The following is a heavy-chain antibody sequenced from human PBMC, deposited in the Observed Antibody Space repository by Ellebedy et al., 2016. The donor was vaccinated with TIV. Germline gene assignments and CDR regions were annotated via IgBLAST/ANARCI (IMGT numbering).Heavy chain of an antibody. J-gene: IGHJ6*02. D-gene: IGHD3-10*01. CDR2: IYYSGST. Sequence: SETLSLTCTVSGGSIGSYYWSWIRQPPGKGLEWIGYIYYSGSTNYNPSLKSRVTISVDTSKNQFSLKLSSVTAADTAVYYCARVPYYYGSGSYYYYYYYYGMDVWGQGTTVTVSS. CDR1: GGSIGSYY. CDR3: ARVPYYYGSGSYYYYYYYYGMDV. V-gene: IGHV4-59*01.